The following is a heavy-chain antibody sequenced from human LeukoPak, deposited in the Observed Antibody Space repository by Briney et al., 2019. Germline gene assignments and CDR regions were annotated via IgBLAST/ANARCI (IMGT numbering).Heavy chain of an antibody. Sequence: SETLSLTCIVSGGSISSAAYYWTWIRQPPGKGLEWIGYIYYSGSTNYNPSLKSRVTISVDTSKNQFSLKLSSVTAADTAVYYCARDAPDSGFDPWGQGTLVIVSS. CDR3: ARDAPDSGFDP. D-gene: IGHD2-15*01. CDR2: IYYSGST. J-gene: IGHJ5*02. CDR1: GGSISSAAYY. V-gene: IGHV4-61*08.